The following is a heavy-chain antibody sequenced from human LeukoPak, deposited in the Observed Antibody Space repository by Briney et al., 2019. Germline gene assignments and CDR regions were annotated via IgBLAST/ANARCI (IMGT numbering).Heavy chain of an antibody. CDR2: INHSGST. D-gene: IGHD3-16*02. J-gene: IGHJ4*02. Sequence: SETLSLTCAVYGGSFSGYYWSWIRQPPGKGLEWIGEINHSGSTNYNPSLKSRVTISVDTSKNQFSLKLSSVTAADTAVYYCARALGARRYDYWGQGTLVTVSS. V-gene: IGHV4-34*01. CDR1: GGSFSGYY. CDR3: ARALGARRYDY.